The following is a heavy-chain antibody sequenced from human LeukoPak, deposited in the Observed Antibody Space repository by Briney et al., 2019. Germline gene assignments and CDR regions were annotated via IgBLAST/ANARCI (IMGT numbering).Heavy chain of an antibody. V-gene: IGHV3-48*01. CDR1: GFTFSSYS. CDR3: ARRDYYYGMDV. J-gene: IGHJ6*02. Sequence: GGSLRLSRAASGFTFSSYSMNWVRQAPGKGLEWVSYISSSSSTIYYADSVKGRFTISRDNAKNSLYLQMNSLRAEDTAVYYCARRDYYYGMDVWGQGTTVTVSS. CDR2: ISSSSSTI.